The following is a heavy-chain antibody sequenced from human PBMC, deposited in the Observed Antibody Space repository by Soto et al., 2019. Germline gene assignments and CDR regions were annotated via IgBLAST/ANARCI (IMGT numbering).Heavy chain of an antibody. V-gene: IGHV4-4*02. CDR1: GGSMSSSNW. D-gene: IGHD4-17*01. CDR2: AHHSGRT. Sequence: QVQLQESGPGLVKPSGTLSLTCTVSGGSMSSSNWWNWVRQPPGKGLEWIGEAHHSGRTNYNPSLKRRVTISVDKTNNRFSLKLSSVTAADTTVYYCARSEATVLDNWGQGTLVTVSS. CDR3: ARSEATVLDN. J-gene: IGHJ4*02.